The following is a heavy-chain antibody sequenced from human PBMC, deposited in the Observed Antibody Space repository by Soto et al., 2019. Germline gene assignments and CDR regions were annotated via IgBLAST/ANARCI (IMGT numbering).Heavy chain of an antibody. V-gene: IGHV3-48*03. J-gene: IGHJ4*02. D-gene: IGHD3-10*01. CDR2: ISSSGSTI. Sequence: PGGSLRLSCAASGFTFSSYEMNWVRQAPGKGLEWVSYISSSGSTIYYADSVKGRFTISRDNAKNSLYLQMNSLRAEDTAVYYCARSPKRTTLVRGVSYFDYWGQGTLVTVSS. CDR3: ARSPKRTTLVRGVSYFDY. CDR1: GFTFSSYE.